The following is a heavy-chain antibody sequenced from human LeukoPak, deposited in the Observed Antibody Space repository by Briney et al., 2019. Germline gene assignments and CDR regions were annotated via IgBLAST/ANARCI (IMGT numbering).Heavy chain of an antibody. CDR1: GGSISSGDYY. Sequence: PSETLSLTCTVSGGSISSGDYYWSWIRQPPGKGLEWIGYIYYSGSTYYNPSLKSRVTISVDTSKNQFSLKLSSVTAADTAVYYCASTGYSSGWPFDYWGQGTLVTVSS. V-gene: IGHV4-30-4*02. CDR3: ASTGYSSGWPFDY. J-gene: IGHJ4*02. D-gene: IGHD6-19*01. CDR2: IYYSGST.